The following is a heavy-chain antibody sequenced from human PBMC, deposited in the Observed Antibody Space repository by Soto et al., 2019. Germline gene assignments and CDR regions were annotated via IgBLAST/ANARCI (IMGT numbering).Heavy chain of an antibody. V-gene: IGHV1-18*01. J-gene: IGHJ4*02. Sequence: VFSSASSCTFTSSGISWVRQAPGQGLEWMGWISAYNGNTNYAQKLQGRVTMTTDTSTSTAYMELRSLRSDDTAVYYCARWKGSGWVDYWGQGTLVTVSS. CDR1: SCTFTSSG. D-gene: IGHD6-19*01. CDR2: ISAYNGNT. CDR3: ARWKGSGWVDY.